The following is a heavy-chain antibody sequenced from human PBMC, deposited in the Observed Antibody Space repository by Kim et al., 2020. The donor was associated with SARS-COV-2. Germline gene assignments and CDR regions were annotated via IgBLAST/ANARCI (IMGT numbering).Heavy chain of an antibody. CDR3: ARTPLDYSNPGRGWFDP. CDR1: GFSLSTSGMC. CDR2: IDWDDDK. D-gene: IGHD4-4*01. Sequence: SGPTLVKPTQTLTLTCTFSGFSLSTSGMCVSWIRQPPGKALEWLARIDWDDDKYYSTSLKTRLTISKDTSKNQVVLTMTNMDPVDTATYYCARTPLDYSNPGRGWFDPWGQGTLVTVSS. J-gene: IGHJ5*02. V-gene: IGHV2-70*11.